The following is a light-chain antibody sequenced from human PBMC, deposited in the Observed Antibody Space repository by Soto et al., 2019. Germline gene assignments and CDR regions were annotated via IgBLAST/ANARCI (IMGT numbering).Light chain of an antibody. CDR3: QQFNSFPLT. J-gene: IGKJ4*01. Sequence: DIQLTQSPSFLSASVGDRVIITCRASQGISSYLAWYQQKPGKAPKLLIYAASTLQSGVPSGFSGSGSGTEFTLTISSLQPEDFATYDCQQFNSFPLTFGGGTKVEIK. CDR1: QGISSY. CDR2: AAS. V-gene: IGKV1-9*01.